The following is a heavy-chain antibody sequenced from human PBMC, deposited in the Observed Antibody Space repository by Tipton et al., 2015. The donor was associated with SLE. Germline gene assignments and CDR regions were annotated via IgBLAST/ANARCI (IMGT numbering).Heavy chain of an antibody. CDR3: VRVQLLADDVFNL. CDR2: ISGDGTST. J-gene: IGHJ3*01. D-gene: IGHD6-19*01. CDR1: GFTFSSYW. Sequence: SLRLSCTASGFTFSSYWMHWVRQVPGKGLVWVSRISGDGTSTSYADSVKGRFTISRDNAKNTLSVQMNSLRAEDTAVYYCVRVQLLADDVFNLWGQGTMVTVSS. V-gene: IGHV3-74*01.